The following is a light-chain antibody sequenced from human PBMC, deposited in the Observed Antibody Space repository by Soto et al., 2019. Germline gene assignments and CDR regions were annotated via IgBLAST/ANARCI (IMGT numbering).Light chain of an antibody. Sequence: DIQMTQSPSTLSASVGDRVTITCRASQSVRSWLAWYQQKPGKAPKLLIYKASSLESGVPSRFSGSGSGTEFTLTISSLQPDDFATYYCQQYSSYFWAFGQGTKVEIK. CDR1: QSVRSW. V-gene: IGKV1-5*03. CDR3: QQYSSYFWA. CDR2: KAS. J-gene: IGKJ1*01.